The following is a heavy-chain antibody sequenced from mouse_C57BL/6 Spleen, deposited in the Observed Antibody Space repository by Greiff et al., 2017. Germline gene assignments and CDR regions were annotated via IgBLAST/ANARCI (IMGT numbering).Heavy chain of an antibody. J-gene: IGHJ4*01. V-gene: IGHV5-17*01. Sequence: EVHLVESGGGLVKPGGSLKLSCAASGFTFSDYGMHWVRQAPEKGLEWVAYISSGSSTIYYADTVKGRFTISRDNAKNTLFLQMTSLRSEDTAMYYCARPPYGNYAMDYWGQGTSVTVSS. CDR3: ARPPYGNYAMDY. CDR1: GFTFSDYG. D-gene: IGHD2-1*01. CDR2: ISSGSSTI.